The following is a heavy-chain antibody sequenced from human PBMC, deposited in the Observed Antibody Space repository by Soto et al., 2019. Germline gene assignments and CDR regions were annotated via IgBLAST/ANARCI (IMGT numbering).Heavy chain of an antibody. D-gene: IGHD6-19*01. CDR3: AKEGIPLAGTGLDY. Sequence: QVQLVESGGGVVQPGRSLRLSCAASGFTFSSCGMHWVRQAPGKGLEWVAVISYDGGIQYYADSAKGRFTISRDNSKNTLFLQMNSLSPEDTAVYYCAKEGIPLAGTGLDYWGQGTLVTVSS. CDR1: GFTFSSCG. J-gene: IGHJ4*02. V-gene: IGHV3-30*18. CDR2: ISYDGGIQ.